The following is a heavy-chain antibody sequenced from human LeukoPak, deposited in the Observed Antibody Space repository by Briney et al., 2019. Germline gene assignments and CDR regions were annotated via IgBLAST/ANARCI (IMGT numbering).Heavy chain of an antibody. CDR3: ARGGYSSGLDY. J-gene: IGHJ4*02. V-gene: IGHV3-74*01. CDR1: GITFNNYW. D-gene: IGHD6-19*01. CDR2: VDTDGSGT. Sequence: GGSLRLSCEASGITFNNYWLHWVRQAPGKGLVWVSRVDTDGSGTIYADSVKGRFTVSRDNAKNTLYLQMISLRAEDTAVYYCARGGYSSGLDYWGQGILVTVSS.